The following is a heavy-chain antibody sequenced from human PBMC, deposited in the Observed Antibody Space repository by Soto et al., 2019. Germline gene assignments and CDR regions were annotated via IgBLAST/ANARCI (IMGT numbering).Heavy chain of an antibody. J-gene: IGHJ4*02. CDR1: GLNFDDFA. V-gene: IGHV3-9*01. CDR3: AKGRYDFWSPYYFDS. Sequence: RRLSCVGTGLNFDDFAMHWVRQAPGKGLEWVSGITWNSRVLAYADSVKGRFTISRDNARNSLYLQMDSLRDEDTALYYCAKGRYDFWSPYYFDSWGQGALVTVSS. CDR2: ITWNSRVL. D-gene: IGHD3-3*01.